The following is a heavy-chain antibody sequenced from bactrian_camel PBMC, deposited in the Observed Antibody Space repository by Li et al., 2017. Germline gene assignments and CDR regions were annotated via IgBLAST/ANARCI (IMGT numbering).Heavy chain of an antibody. D-gene: IGHD2*01. J-gene: IGHJ4*01. Sequence: HVQLVESGGGSVQAGGSPRLSCVVSGDTHNSFSMAWFRQAPGKEREGVAGIDSDGTTVYADSVKGRFTISKDNAKNTLYLQMNSLKPEDTAMYYCAAGSGGYCWLLREAVFTYWGQGTQVTVS. CDR1: GDTHNSFS. CDR3: AAGSGGYCWLLREAVFTY. CDR2: IDSDGTT. V-gene: IGHV3S55*01.